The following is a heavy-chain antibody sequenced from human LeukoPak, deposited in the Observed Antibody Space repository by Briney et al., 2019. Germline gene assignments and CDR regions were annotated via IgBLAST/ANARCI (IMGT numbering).Heavy chain of an antibody. CDR2: VSSSGDNT. V-gene: IGHV3-23*01. J-gene: IGHJ4*02. D-gene: IGHD4-23*01. Sequence: GGSLRLSCAASGFTFSSYAMNWVRQAPGKGLEWVSGVSSSGDNTYYADSVKGRFTISRDNSKNTLYLQMNSLRAEDTAVYYCAKDPNGGNSVRSWGQGTLVTVSS. CDR3: AKDPNGGNSVRS. CDR1: GFTFSSYA.